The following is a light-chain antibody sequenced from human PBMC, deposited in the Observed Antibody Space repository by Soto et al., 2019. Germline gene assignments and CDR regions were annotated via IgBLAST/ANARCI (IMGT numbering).Light chain of an antibody. J-gene: IGLJ1*01. CDR2: EVN. CDR1: SSDVGGYNY. CDR3: SSYAGSSNV. V-gene: IGLV2-8*01. Sequence: QSARAQPPSASGSPGQSVAISCTGTSSDVGGYNYVSWYQQHPGKAPKLMIYEVNTRPSGVPDRFSGSKSGNTASLTVSGLQAEDEADYYCSSYAGSSNVFGTGTKVNVL.